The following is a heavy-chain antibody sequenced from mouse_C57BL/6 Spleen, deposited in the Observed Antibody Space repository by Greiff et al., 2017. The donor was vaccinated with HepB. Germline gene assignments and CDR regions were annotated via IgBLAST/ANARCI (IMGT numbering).Heavy chain of an antibody. Sequence: EVKLVESEGGLVQPGSSMKLSCTASGFTFSDYYMAWVRQVPEKGLEWVANINYDGSSTYYLDSLKSRFIISRDNAKNILYLQMSSLKSEDTATYYCARDGNYYGSSYEAMDYWGQGTSVTVSS. V-gene: IGHV5-16*01. J-gene: IGHJ4*01. CDR2: INYDGSST. D-gene: IGHD1-1*01. CDR3: ARDGNYYGSSYEAMDY. CDR1: GFTFSDYY.